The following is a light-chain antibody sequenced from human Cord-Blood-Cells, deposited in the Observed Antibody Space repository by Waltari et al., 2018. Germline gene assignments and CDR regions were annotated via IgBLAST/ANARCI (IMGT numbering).Light chain of an antibody. V-gene: IGLV3-21*03. CDR3: QVWDSSSDHKV. J-gene: IGLJ3*02. CDR1: NIGSKS. Sequence: SYVLTQPPSVSVAPGKTARITCGGNNIGSKSVHWYQQKPGQPPLLVVYADSDRPSGIPGRFSGANSGNTATLTISRVEAGDEADYYCQVWDSSSDHKVFGGGTKLTVL. CDR2: ADS.